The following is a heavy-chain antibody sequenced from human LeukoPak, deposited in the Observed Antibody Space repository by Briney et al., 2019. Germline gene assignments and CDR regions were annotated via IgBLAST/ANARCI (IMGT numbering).Heavy chain of an antibody. J-gene: IGHJ6*02. D-gene: IGHD2-15*01. CDR1: GGSFSGYY. V-gene: IGHV4-34*01. CDR3: ARGPYCSGGSCKAIYYYYYGMDV. CDR2: INHSGST. Sequence: SETLSLTCAVYGGSFSGYYWSWIRQPPGKGLEWIGEINHSGSTNYNPSLKSRVTISVDTSKNQFSLKLSSVTAADTAVYYCARGPYCSGGSCKAIYYYYYGMDVWGQGTTVTVSS.